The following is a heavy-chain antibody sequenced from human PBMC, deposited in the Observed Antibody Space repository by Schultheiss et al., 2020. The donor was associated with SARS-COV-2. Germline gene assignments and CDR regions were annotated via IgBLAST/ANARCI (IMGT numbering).Heavy chain of an antibody. CDR3: ARDRPSIAAPRPPPDY. Sequence: ASVKVSCKASGYTLTSYDINWVRQATGQGLEWMGWMNPNSGNTGYAQKFQGRVTMTRNTSISTAYMELRSLRSDDTAVYYCARDRPSIAAPRPPPDYWGQGTLVTVSS. J-gene: IGHJ4*02. D-gene: IGHD6-6*01. CDR2: MNPNSGNT. V-gene: IGHV1-8*01. CDR1: GYTLTSYD.